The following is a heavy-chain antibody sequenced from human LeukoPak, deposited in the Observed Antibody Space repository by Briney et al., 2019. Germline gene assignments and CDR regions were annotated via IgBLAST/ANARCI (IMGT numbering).Heavy chain of an antibody. Sequence: ASETLSLTCTVSGGSISPYYWSWIRQPPGKGLEWIGFIYYSGSTNYNPSLKSRVTISVDTSKNQFSLKLSSVTAADTAVYYCVRSNYFDYWGQGTLVTVSS. J-gene: IGHJ4*02. V-gene: IGHV4-59*01. CDR2: IYYSGST. CDR3: VRSNYFDY. CDR1: GGSISPYY.